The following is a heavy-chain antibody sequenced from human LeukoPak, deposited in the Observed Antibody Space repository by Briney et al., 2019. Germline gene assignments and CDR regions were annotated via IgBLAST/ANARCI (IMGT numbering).Heavy chain of an antibody. CDR3: ARVGGTTIQYYYYYMDV. D-gene: IGHD1-7*01. CDR2: IIPIFGTA. V-gene: IGHV1-69*06. Sequence: SVKVSCKASGYTFTSYGISWVRQAPGQGLEWMGGIIPIFGTANYAQKFQGRVTITADKSTSTAYMELSSLRSEDTAVYYCARVGGTTIQYYYYYMDVWGKGTTVTVSS. CDR1: GYTFTSYG. J-gene: IGHJ6*03.